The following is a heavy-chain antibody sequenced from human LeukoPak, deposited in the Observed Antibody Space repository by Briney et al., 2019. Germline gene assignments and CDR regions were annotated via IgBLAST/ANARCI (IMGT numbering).Heavy chain of an antibody. Sequence: GGSLILSCDASGFNFGTFAMHWARQAPGEGLEWLAIIWYDGSNKHYSDSVKGRFTISRDNSKSSLYLQMNSLRAEDTAVYYCRGTYYYGSGIDGDYFDYWGQGTLVTVSS. CDR2: IWYDGSNK. J-gene: IGHJ4*02. D-gene: IGHD3-10*01. V-gene: IGHV3-33*01. CDR3: RGTYYYGSGIDGDYFDY. CDR1: GFNFGTFA.